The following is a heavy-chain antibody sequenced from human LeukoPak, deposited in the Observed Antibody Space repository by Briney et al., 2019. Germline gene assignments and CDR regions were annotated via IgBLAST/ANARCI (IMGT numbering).Heavy chain of an antibody. J-gene: IGHJ6*02. V-gene: IGHV4-34*01. Sequence: SETLSLTCAIYNGSFSGFFWSWIRQPPGKGLEWIGEINQSGSTNYNPSLKRRITMSMDTSKTHFSLNLSSVTAADTAVYYCARVTVHCSNGICYPHYYGFDVWGQGTTVTVSS. CDR2: INQSGST. CDR3: ARVTVHCSNGICYPHYYGFDV. D-gene: IGHD2-8*01. CDR1: NGSFSGFF.